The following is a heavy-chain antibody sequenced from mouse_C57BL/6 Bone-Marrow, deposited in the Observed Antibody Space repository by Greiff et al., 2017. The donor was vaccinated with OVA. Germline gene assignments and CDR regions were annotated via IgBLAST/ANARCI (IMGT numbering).Heavy chain of an antibody. CDR1: GYSITSDY. V-gene: IGHV3-8*01. D-gene: IGHD2-3*01. Sequence: EVKLQESGPGLAKPSQTLSLTCSVTGYSITSDYWNWIRKFPGNKLEYMGYISYSGSTYYNPSLKSRISITRDTSKNQYYLQLNSVTTEDTATYYCARAAPYDGYCGDAMDYWGQGTSVTVSS. CDR2: ISYSGST. J-gene: IGHJ4*01. CDR3: ARAAPYDGYCGDAMDY.